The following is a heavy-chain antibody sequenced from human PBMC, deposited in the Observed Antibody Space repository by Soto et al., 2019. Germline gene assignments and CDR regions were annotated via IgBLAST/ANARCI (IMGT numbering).Heavy chain of an antibody. CDR3: ARVRSSGWYFSAFDI. V-gene: IGHV3-21*01. Sequence: GGALRLSRAASGFTFRSYRLNWVRQAPGKGLEWVSSISSSSSYIYYADSVKGRFTISRDNAKNSLYLQMNSLRAEDTAVYYCARVRSSGWYFSAFDIWGQGTMVTVSS. CDR1: GFTFRSYR. D-gene: IGHD6-19*01. CDR2: ISSSSSYI. J-gene: IGHJ3*02.